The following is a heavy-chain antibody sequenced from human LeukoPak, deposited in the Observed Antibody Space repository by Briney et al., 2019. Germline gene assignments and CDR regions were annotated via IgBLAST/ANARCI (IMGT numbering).Heavy chain of an antibody. Sequence: PSETLSLTCTVSGASINTYYWSWIRQPPGKGLEWIGYIYYSGTTSYNPSLKTRVTISIDTSKNQFSLKLSSVTAADATVYYCARVLKPMASQYYFDYWGQGTLVTVSS. CDR2: IYYSGTT. D-gene: IGHD3-10*01. CDR1: GASINTYY. CDR3: ARVLKPMASQYYFDY. V-gene: IGHV4-59*01. J-gene: IGHJ4*02.